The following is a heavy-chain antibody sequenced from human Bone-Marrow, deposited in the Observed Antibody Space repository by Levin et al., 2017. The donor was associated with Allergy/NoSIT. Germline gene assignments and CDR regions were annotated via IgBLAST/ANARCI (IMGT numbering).Heavy chain of an antibody. CDR3: ARDTGRDGTTFDY. CDR1: RFTFSTYT. CDR2: ISTSSTYI. V-gene: IGHV3-21*01. D-gene: IGHD1-14*01. J-gene: IGHJ4*02. Sequence: PGGSLRLSCAASRFTFSTYTMHWVRQAPGKGLEWVSSISTSSTYILYADSMKGRFTISRDNARNSLYLQMNSLRAEDTAVYYCARDTGRDGTTFDYWGQGALVTVSS.